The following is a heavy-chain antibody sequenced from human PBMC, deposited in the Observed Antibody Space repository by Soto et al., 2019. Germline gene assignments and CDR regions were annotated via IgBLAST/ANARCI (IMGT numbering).Heavy chain of an antibody. V-gene: IGHV1-69*01. J-gene: IGHJ6*02. Sequence: QVQLVQSGAEVKKPGSSVKVSCKASGGTFSSYAISWVRQAPGQGLEWMGGIIPIFGTANYAQKFQGRVTITADESTSTAYMELSSLRSEDTAVYYCVRGRYCSGGSCYPPYYYGMDVWGQGTTVTVSS. CDR1: GGTFSSYA. CDR2: IIPIFGTA. D-gene: IGHD2-15*01. CDR3: VRGRYCSGGSCYPPYYYGMDV.